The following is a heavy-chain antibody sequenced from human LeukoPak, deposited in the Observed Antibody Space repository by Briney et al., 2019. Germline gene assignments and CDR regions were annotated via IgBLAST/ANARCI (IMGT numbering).Heavy chain of an antibody. CDR1: EFTYTNYF. Sequence: SLRLSWPASEFTYTNYFLTWFRKAPRNGLEWVSCISGNGGSTSYADSVKGRFTISRDNSKNTLYLQMNSLRAEDTAVYYCAKDRSSGASCSNYWGQGTLVTVSS. V-gene: IGHV3-23*01. J-gene: IGHJ4*02. D-gene: IGHD2-2*01. CDR2: ISGNGGST. CDR3: AKDRSSGASCSNY.